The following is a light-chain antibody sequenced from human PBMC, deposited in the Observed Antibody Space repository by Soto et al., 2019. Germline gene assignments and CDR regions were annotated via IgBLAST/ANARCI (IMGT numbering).Light chain of an antibody. J-gene: IGLJ2*01. V-gene: IGLV2-14*01. CDR2: EVS. Sequence: QSALPQPASVSGSPGQSITISCTGTSSDVGGYNYVSWYQQHPGKAPKLMIYEVSNRPSGVSNRLSGSKSGNTASLTISGLQAEDEADYYCSSYPSSSTLVVFGGGTKLTVL. CDR1: SSDVGGYNY. CDR3: SSYPSSSTLVV.